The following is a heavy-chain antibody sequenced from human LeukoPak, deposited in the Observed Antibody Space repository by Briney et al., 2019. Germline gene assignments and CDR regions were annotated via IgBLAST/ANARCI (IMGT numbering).Heavy chain of an antibody. CDR3: TPVMVEDRGF. Sequence: GGPQRLPCAASGFIFNKSWMIWVRQAPGKGPEGVGRSKSKNDGETTDYGAPVKGRFTISRYDSKNTLYLQMNSLKTDDTAIYYCTPVMVEDRGFWGQGTLVTVSS. CDR1: GFIFNKSW. D-gene: IGHD2-15*01. CDR2: SKSKNDGETT. J-gene: IGHJ4*02. V-gene: IGHV3-15*01.